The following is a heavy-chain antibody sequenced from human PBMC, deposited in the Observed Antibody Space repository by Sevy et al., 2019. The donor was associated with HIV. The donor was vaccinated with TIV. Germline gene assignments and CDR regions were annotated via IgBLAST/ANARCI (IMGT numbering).Heavy chain of an antibody. CDR3: AKIYDY. J-gene: IGHJ4*02. Sequence: SETLSLTCSVSGGSISKIGNYWGWVRQPPGQRLEWIGDIFHTGKTNYNPSLKSRVTISLDTSKNQFSLKLSSVTAADTAVYYCAKIYDYWGPGALVTVSS. D-gene: IGHD3-3*01. V-gene: IGHV4-39*01. CDR2: IFHTGKT. CDR1: GGSISKIGNY.